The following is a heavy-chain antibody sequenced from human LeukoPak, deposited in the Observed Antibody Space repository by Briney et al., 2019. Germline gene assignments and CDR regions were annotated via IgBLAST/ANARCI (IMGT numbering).Heavy chain of an antibody. CDR2: IKQDGSDK. J-gene: IGHJ3*02. V-gene: IGHV3-7*01. CDR3: ARVPASSPGDAFDI. CDR1: GFTFSSYW. Sequence: GGSLRLSCAASGFTFSSYWMSWVRQAPGKGLEWVASIKQDGSDKYYVDSVKGRFTISRDNAKNSLCLQMNSLRAEDTAVYYCARVPASSPGDAFDIWGQGAMVTVSS. D-gene: IGHD6-13*01.